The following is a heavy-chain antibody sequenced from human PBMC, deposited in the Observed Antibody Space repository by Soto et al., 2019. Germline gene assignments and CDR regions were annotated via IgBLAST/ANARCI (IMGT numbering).Heavy chain of an antibody. CDR3: ARFYTRNYYYYYGMDV. CDR1: GFTVSSNY. D-gene: IGHD2-2*02. V-gene: IGHV3-53*01. CDR2: IYSGGST. J-gene: IGHJ6*02. Sequence: PGGSLRLSCAASGFTVSSNYMSWVRQAPGKGPEWVSVIYSGGSTYYADSVKGRFTISRDNSKNTLYLQMNSLRAEDTAVYYCARFYTRNYYYYYGMDVWGQGTTVTVSS.